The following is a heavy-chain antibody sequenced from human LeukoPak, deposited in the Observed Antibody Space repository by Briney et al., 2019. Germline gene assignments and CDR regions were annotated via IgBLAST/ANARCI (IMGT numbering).Heavy chain of an antibody. CDR2: ISTYNGYT. Sequence: ASVNVSCTASGYTFTSYGISWVRQAPGQGLEWMGWISTYNGYTNYAQNFQGRVTMTTDASTSTAYMELRSLRSDDTAVYYCVREVTMVRGVITFYHYNGMDVWGQGTAVTVSS. CDR1: GYTFTSYG. V-gene: IGHV1-18*04. CDR3: VREVTMVRGVITFYHYNGMDV. D-gene: IGHD3-10*01. J-gene: IGHJ6*02.